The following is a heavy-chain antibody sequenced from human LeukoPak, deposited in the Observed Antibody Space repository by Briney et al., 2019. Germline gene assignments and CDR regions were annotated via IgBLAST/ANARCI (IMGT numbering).Heavy chain of an antibody. CDR1: GYTFTGYY. J-gene: IGHJ4*02. CDR3: MREGYSSGWSLYFDY. D-gene: IGHD6-19*01. V-gene: IGHV1-2*02. Sequence: ASVKVSCKASGYTFTGYYLHWVRQAPGQGLEWIGWINPNSGGTNYAQKFQGRVTMTRDTSISTAYMELSRLRSADTAVYYCMREGYSSGWSLYFDYWGQGALVTVSS. CDR2: INPNSGGT.